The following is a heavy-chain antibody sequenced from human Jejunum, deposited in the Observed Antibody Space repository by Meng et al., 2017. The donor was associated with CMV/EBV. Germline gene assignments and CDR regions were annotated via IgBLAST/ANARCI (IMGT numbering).Heavy chain of an antibody. V-gene: IGHV3-23*01. CDR3: AKGSTDGFNGLFDS. J-gene: IGHJ4*02. CDR2: FSRGGENS. Sequence: SGFTFSSPAMSWVRQAPGKGLEWVSGFSRGGENSYYADSVRGRFTISRDISKSTLYLQMDSLRAEDTALYYCAKGSTDGFNGLFDSWGQGALVTVSS. D-gene: IGHD5-24*01. CDR1: GFTFSSPA.